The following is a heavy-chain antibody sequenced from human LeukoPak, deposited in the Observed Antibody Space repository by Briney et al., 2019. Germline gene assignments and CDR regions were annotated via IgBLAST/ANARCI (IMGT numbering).Heavy chain of an antibody. CDR1: GGSISSSSYY. CDR2: IYYSGST. CDR3: ARDSVVVPAAIRGGFDP. J-gene: IGHJ5*02. D-gene: IGHD2-2*02. V-gene: IGHV4-39*07. Sequence: SETLSLTCTVSGGSISSSSYYWGWIRRPPGKGLEWIGSIYYSGSTYYNPSLKSRVTISVDTSKNQFSLKLSSVTAADTAVYYCARDSVVVPAAIRGGFDPWGQGTLVTVSS.